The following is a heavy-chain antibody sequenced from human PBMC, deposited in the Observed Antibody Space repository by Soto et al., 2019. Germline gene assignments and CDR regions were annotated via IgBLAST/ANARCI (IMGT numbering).Heavy chain of an antibody. CDR3: AKDLYSGSAHPDY. CDR1: GFTFSSYG. J-gene: IGHJ4*02. D-gene: IGHD1-26*01. CDR2: ISYDGSNK. Sequence: GGSLRLSCAASGFTFSSYGMHWVRQAPGKGLEWVAVISYDGSNKYYADSVKGRFTISRDNSKNTLYLQVNSLRAEDTAVYYCAKDLYSGSAHPDYWGQGTLVTVSS. V-gene: IGHV3-30*18.